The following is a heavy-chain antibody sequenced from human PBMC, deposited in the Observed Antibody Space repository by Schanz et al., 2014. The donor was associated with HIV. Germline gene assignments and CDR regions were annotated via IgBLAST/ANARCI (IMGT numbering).Heavy chain of an antibody. J-gene: IGHJ4*02. CDR3: ESDQIVISMVRGVMGGVDY. V-gene: IGHV1-2*02. CDR1: GYTFTGYY. CDR2: INPSSGGT. Sequence: QVQLVQSGAEVKKPGASVKVSCKASGYTFTGYYMHWVRQAPGQGLEWMGWINPSSGGTNYAQKFQGRVTMTRDTSISTAYMELRSLRSDDTAVYYCESDQIVISMVRGVMGGVDYWGQGTLVTVSS. D-gene: IGHD3-10*01.